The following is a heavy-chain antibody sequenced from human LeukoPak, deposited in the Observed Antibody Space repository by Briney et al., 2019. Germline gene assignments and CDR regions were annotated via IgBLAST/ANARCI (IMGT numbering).Heavy chain of an antibody. J-gene: IGHJ4*02. CDR1: GYSISSGFY. Sequence: SETLSLTCTVSGYSISSGFYWAWIRQPPGKGLEWIGNIYPSGNTYYTPSLKSRVTISLDTSKNQFCLKLSSVTAADTAVYYCARTQGRYYFDYWGQGTLVTVSS. V-gene: IGHV4-38-2*02. D-gene: IGHD4-17*01. CDR2: IYPSGNT. CDR3: ARTQGRYYFDY.